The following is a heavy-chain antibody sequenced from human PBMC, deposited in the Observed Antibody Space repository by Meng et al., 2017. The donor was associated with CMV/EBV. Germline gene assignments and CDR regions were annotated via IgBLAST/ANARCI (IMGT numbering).Heavy chain of an antibody. J-gene: IGHJ4*02. V-gene: IGHV3-7*01. CDR3: ARDRTLRFLEWLNTHFDY. D-gene: IGHD3-3*01. CDR1: GFTFSSYW. Sequence: GGPLRLSCAASGFTFSSYWMSWVRQAPGKGLGWVANIKQDGSEKYYVDSVKGRFPTSRDNAKNSLYLQMNSLRAEDTAVYYCARDRTLRFLEWLNTHFDYWGQGTLVTVSS. CDR2: IKQDGSEK.